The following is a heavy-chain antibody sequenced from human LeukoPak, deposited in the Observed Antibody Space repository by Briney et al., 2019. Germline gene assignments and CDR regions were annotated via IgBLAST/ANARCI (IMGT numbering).Heavy chain of an antibody. V-gene: IGHV4-59*01. D-gene: IGHD3-10*01. CDR2: IYYSGST. CDR1: GCSISSYY. Sequence: SETLSLTCTASGCSISSYYWTWIRQTPGKGLDWVSHIYYSGSTNYNPSLKNRVTKSVATSKNQFSLNLSSVTVADTAVYYCARGKVRVVSYDYWGQGTLVTVSS. CDR3: ARGKVRVVSYDY. J-gene: IGHJ4*02.